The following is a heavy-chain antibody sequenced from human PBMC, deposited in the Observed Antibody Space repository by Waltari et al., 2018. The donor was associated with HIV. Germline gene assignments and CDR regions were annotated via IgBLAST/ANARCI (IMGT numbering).Heavy chain of an antibody. D-gene: IGHD3-10*01. CDR1: GGSISSSNW. CDR3: ARRYYYGSGSYYNPNWFDP. CDR2: IYHSGST. V-gene: IGHV4-4*02. Sequence: QVQLQESGPGLVKPSGTLSLTCAVSGGSISSSNWWSWVRQSPGKGLEWIGEIYHSGSTNYNPSLKSRVTISIDKPKNQFSLKLSSVTAADTAVYYCARRYYYGSGSYYNPNWFDPWGQGTLVTVSS. J-gene: IGHJ5*02.